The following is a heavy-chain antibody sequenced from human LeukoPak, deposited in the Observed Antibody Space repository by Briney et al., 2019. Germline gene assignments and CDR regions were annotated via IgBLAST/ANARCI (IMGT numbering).Heavy chain of an antibody. J-gene: IGHJ3*02. CDR2: INHSGST. CDR3: ARATYYDSSGFAAFDI. CDR1: GGSIGTYY. V-gene: IGHV4-34*01. Sequence: PSETLSLTCTVSGGSIGTYYWSWIRQPPGKGLEWIGEINHSGSTNYNPSLKSRVTISVDTSKNQFSLKLSSVTAADTAVYYCARATYYDSSGFAAFDIWGQGTMVTVSS. D-gene: IGHD3-22*01.